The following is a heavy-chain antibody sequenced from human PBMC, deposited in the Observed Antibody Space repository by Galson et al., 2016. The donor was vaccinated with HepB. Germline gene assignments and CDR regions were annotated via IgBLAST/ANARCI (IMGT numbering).Heavy chain of an antibody. Sequence: TLSLTCTVSGGSISSGGYYWSWIRQHPGKGLEWTGYIYYSGSTYYNPSLKSRVTVSVDTSKNQFSLKLSSVTAADTAVYYCARLNFPSYGSVATFDYWGQGTLVTVSS. CDR1: GGSISSGGYY. J-gene: IGHJ4*02. CDR3: ARLNFPSYGSVATFDY. CDR2: IYYSGST. D-gene: IGHD3-10*01. V-gene: IGHV4-31*03.